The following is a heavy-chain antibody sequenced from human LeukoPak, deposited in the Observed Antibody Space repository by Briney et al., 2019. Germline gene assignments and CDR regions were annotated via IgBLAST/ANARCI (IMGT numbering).Heavy chain of an antibody. CDR1: GYTFTSYG. D-gene: IGHD6-13*01. J-gene: IGHJ4*02. V-gene: IGHV1-18*01. Sequence: GASVRVSCKASGYTFTSYGISWVRQAPGQGLEWMGWISAYNGNTNYAQKLQGRVTTTTDTSTSTAYMELRSLRSDDTAVYYCAREVRWAAGTSRRKYDYWGQGTLVTVSS. CDR2: ISAYNGNT. CDR3: AREVRWAAGTSRRKYDY.